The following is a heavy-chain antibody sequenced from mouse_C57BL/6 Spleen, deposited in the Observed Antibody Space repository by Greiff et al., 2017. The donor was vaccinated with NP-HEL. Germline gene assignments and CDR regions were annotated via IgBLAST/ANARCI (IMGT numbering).Heavy chain of an antibody. Sequence: QVQLKQPGAELVRPGSSVKLSCKASGYTFTSYWMHWVKQRPIQGLEWIGNIDPSDSETHYNQKFKDKATLTVDKSSSTAYMQLSSLTSEDSAVYYCARGLLRLRLDYWGQGTTLTVSS. D-gene: IGHD3-2*02. J-gene: IGHJ2*01. CDR2: IDPSDSET. CDR1: GYTFTSYW. CDR3: ARGLLRLRLDY. V-gene: IGHV1-52*01.